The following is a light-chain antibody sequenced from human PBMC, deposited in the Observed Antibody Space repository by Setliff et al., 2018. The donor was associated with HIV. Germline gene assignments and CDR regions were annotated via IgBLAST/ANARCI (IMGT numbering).Light chain of an antibody. V-gene: IGLV2-14*03. Sequence: QSALTQPASVSGSPGQTITISCTGTSSDIGGYNYVSWYQQHPCEAPRLIIYNVNNRPSGVSSRFSGSKSGNTASLSISELRAEDETDYYCTSYTGGNTRVFGTGTKVTVL. CDR1: SSDIGGYNY. J-gene: IGLJ1*01. CDR3: TSYTGGNTRV. CDR2: NVN.